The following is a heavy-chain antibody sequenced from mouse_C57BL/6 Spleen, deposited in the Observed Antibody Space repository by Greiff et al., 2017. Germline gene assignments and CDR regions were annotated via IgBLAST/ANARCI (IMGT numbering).Heavy chain of an antibody. CDR1: GYAFSSYW. CDR2: IYPGDGDT. V-gene: IGHV1-80*01. Sequence: VQLKESGAELVKPGASVKISCKASGYAFSSYWMNWVKQRPGKGLEWIGQIYPGDGDTNYNGKFKGKATLTADKSSSTAYMQLSSLTSEDSAVYFCARESSLLAMDYWGQGTSVTVSS. CDR3: ARESSLLAMDY. J-gene: IGHJ4*01. D-gene: IGHD6-1*01.